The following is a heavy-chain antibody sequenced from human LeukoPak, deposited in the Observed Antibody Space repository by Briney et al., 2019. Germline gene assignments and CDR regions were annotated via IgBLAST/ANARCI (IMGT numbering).Heavy chain of an antibody. CDR2: ISSSSSTI. CDR1: GFTFSSYS. D-gene: IGHD3-10*01. Sequence: PGGSLRLSCAASGFTFSSYSMNWVRQAPGKGLEWVSYISSSSSTIYYADSVKGRFTISRDNAKNSLYLQMNSLRAEDTAAYYCARDLDTMVRGVNFDYWGQGTLVTVSS. J-gene: IGHJ4*02. CDR3: ARDLDTMVRGVNFDY. V-gene: IGHV3-48*04.